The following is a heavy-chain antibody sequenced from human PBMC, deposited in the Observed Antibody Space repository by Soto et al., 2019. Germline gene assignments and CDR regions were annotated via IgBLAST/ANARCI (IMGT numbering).Heavy chain of an antibody. CDR2: IKQDGSEK. V-gene: IGHV3-7*03. D-gene: IGHD3-10*01. J-gene: IGHJ4*02. CDR3: ASRPPEVNYYGGLDY. CDR1: GFTFSSYW. Sequence: PGGSLRLSCAASGFTFSSYWMTWVRQAPGKGLEWVANIKQDGSEKYYVDSVKGRFTISRDNAKNSLFLQMNSLRAEDTAVYYCASRPPEVNYYGGLDYWGQGTPVTVSS.